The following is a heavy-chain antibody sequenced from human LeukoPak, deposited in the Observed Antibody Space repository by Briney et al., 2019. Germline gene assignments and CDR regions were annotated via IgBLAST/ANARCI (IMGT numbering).Heavy chain of an antibody. V-gene: IGHV3-7*01. J-gene: IGHJ4*02. CDR2: IKQDGSDK. CDR3: AREVWGPEY. CDR1: GFTFTKYW. D-gene: IGHD1-14*01. Sequence: GGSLRLSCAASGFTFTKYWMTWVRQAPGKGLEWVGNIKQDGSDKNYMGSVKGRFTISRDNTKNSVYLQMSSLRAEDTAVYYCAREVWGPEYWGQGTLVTVSS.